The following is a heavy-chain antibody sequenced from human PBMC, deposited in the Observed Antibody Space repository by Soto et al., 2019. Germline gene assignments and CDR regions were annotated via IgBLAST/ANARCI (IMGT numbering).Heavy chain of an antibody. CDR1: GFTFSSYG. CDR2: IWYDGSNK. J-gene: IGHJ4*02. D-gene: IGHD6-13*01. Sequence: QVQLVESGGGVVQPGRSLRLSCAASGFTFSSYGMHWVRQAPGKGLEWVAVIWYDGSNKYYADSVKGRFTISRDNSKNTLYLQMNSLRAEDTAVYYWARDRAAAGAGIDYWGQGTLVTVAS. CDR3: ARDRAAAGAGIDY. V-gene: IGHV3-33*01.